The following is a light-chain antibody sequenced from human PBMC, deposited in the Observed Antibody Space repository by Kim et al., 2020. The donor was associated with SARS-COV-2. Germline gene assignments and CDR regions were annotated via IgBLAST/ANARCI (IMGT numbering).Light chain of an antibody. J-gene: IGLJ3*02. V-gene: IGLV1-44*01. CDR2: SDH. Sequence: ELTQPPSASGTPGQRITISCSGSTSNIGSSIVNWYQQLPGSAPKLLIYSDHERPSRVPARFSGSKSGTSASLAISGLQSEDEAVYYCAAWDASLRGVFGGGTQLTVL. CDR1: TSNIGSSI. CDR3: AAWDASLRGV.